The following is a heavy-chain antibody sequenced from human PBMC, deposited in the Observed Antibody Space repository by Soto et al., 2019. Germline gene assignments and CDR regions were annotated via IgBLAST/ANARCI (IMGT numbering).Heavy chain of an antibody. V-gene: IGHV3-21*01. D-gene: IGHD6-19*01. CDR2: ISSSSSYI. CDR3: AREPGVSSGWYVDY. CDR1: GFNFDSYS. J-gene: IGHJ4*02. Sequence: PGGSLRLSCAAFGFNFDSYSLHWVRQAPGKGLEWVSSISSSSSYIYYADSVKGRFTISRDNAKNSLYLQMNSLRAEDTAVYYCAREPGVSSGWYVDYWGQGTLVTVSS.